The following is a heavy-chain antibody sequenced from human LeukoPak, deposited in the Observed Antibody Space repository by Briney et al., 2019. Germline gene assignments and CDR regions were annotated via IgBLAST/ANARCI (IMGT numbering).Heavy chain of an antibody. CDR2: IYSGGST. D-gene: IGHD6-19*01. CDR1: GFTVSSNY. J-gene: IGHJ4*02. Sequence: GGSLRLSCAASGFTVSSNYMSWVRQAPGKGLEWVSVIYSGGSTHYADSVKGRFTVSRDNSKNTLYLQMNSLRVEDTAVYYCVRDGYSGGWYRYFDYWGQGTLVTVSS. CDR3: VRDGYSGGWYRYFDY. V-gene: IGHV3-66*01.